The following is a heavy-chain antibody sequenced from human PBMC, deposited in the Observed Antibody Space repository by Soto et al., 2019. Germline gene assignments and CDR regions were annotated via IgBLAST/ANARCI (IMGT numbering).Heavy chain of an antibody. Sequence: SETLSLTCTVSGGSISSSNYYWGWIRQPPGKGLEWIASIYYSGSTYYNPSLKSRVTISVDTSKNQFYLKLSSVTAADTAVYYCARTYYSGSGSSNWFDPWGQGTLVTVSS. J-gene: IGHJ5*02. CDR2: IYYSGST. CDR3: ARTYYSGSGSSNWFDP. V-gene: IGHV4-39*01. CDR1: GGSISSSNYY. D-gene: IGHD3-10*01.